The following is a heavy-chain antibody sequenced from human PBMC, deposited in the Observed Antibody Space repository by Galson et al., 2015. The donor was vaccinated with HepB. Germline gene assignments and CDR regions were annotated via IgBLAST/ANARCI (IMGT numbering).Heavy chain of an antibody. V-gene: IGHV5-51*01. CDR1: GYSFTTYW. CDR3: ARREVLTVVPDY. Sequence: QSGAEVKKPGESLKISRKGSGYSFTTYWIGWVRQMPGKGLEWMGLIYPGDSDTRYSPSFQGQVTISADKSINTAYLQWGSLKASDSAMYYCARREVLTVVPDYWGQGTLVTVSS. CDR2: IYPGDSDT. D-gene: IGHD2-21*02. J-gene: IGHJ4*02.